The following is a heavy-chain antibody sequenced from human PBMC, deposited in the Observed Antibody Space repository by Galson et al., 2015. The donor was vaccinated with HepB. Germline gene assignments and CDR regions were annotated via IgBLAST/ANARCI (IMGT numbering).Heavy chain of an antibody. CDR1: GYRFSMYW. J-gene: IGHJ6*02. CDR3: ARRQIYGSGLYSMDV. V-gene: IGHV5-51*01. CDR2: IYPSASET. Sequence: QSGAEVTKPGESLKISCEGSGYRFSMYWIGWVSQMPGRGLEWMGSIYPSASETRYSPSFQGQVTISADKSISTAYLQWSSLKASDTAMYYCARRQIYGSGLYSMDVCGQGTTVTGSS. D-gene: IGHD2-15*01.